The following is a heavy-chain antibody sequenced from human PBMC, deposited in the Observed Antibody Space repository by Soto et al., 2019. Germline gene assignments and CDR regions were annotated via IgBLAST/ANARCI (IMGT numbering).Heavy chain of an antibody. V-gene: IGHV4-30-4*01. J-gene: IGHJ5*01. Sequence: SETLSLTCSVSGDSISTVDYFWAWIRQPPGQALEYIGYIYKSTTTYYNPSFESRVAISLDTSKSQFSLTVTSVTAADTAVYFCARGRYCLTGRCFPNWFDSWGQGTLVTV. CDR1: GDSISTVDYF. D-gene: IGHD2-15*01. CDR2: IYKSTTT. CDR3: ARGRYCLTGRCFPNWFDS.